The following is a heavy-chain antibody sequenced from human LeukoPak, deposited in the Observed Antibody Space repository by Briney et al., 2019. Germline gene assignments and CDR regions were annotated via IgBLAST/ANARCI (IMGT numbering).Heavy chain of an antibody. J-gene: IGHJ6*03. CDR3: ARGVEGYCSSTSCYPYYYYYYYMDV. Sequence: SETLSLTCAVYGGSFSGYYWSWIRQPPGKGLEWLGEINHSGSTNYNPSLKSRVTISVDTSKNQFSLKLSSVTAADTAVYYCARGVEGYCSSTSCYPYYYYYYYMDVWGKGTTVTVSS. V-gene: IGHV4-34*01. CDR1: GGSFSGYY. D-gene: IGHD2-2*01. CDR2: INHSGST.